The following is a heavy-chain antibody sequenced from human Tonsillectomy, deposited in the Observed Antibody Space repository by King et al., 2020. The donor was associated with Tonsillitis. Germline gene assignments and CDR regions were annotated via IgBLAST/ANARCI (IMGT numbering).Heavy chain of an antibody. CDR1: GFTFDDYG. CDR3: ARRASTVTWWYFDL. V-gene: IGHV3-20*04. J-gene: IGHJ2*01. Sequence: DVQLVESGGGVVRPGGSLRLSCAASGFTFDDYGMSWVRQAPGKGLEWVALINWNTGSARYADSVKGRFTISRDNAKNSLYLQMSSLRAEDTALYYCARRASTVTWWYFDLWGRGTLVTVSS. CDR2: INWNTGSA. D-gene: IGHD4-17*01.